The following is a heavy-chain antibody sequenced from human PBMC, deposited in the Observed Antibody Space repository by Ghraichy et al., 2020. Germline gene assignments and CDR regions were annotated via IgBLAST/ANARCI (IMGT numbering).Heavy chain of an antibody. CDR1: GGSITSYY. V-gene: IGHV4-59*08. D-gene: IGHD6-19*01. CDR2: VLYNGDT. J-gene: IGHJ5*02. CDR3: VRQFYAAGTYNWFDP. Sequence: SETLSLTCIGSGGSITSYYGILIRQSPGKGLEWIGSVLYNGDTNYNPSLKSRVTMSVDTSESQFSLRLTSVTAADTAVYYCVRQFYAAGTYNWFDPWGPGTLVSVSS.